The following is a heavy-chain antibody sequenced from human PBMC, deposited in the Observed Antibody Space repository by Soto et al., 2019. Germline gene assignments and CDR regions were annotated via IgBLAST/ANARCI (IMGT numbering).Heavy chain of an antibody. CDR2: INHSGST. Sequence: SETLSLTCAVYGGSFSGYYWSWIRQPPGKGLEWIGEINHSGSTNYNPSLKSRVTISVDTSKNQFSLKLSSVTAADTAVYYCASLPRGGSAPRADWFDPWGQGTLVTVSS. CDR3: ASLPRGGSAPRADWFDP. D-gene: IGHD3-10*01. V-gene: IGHV4-34*01. J-gene: IGHJ5*02. CDR1: GGSFSGYY.